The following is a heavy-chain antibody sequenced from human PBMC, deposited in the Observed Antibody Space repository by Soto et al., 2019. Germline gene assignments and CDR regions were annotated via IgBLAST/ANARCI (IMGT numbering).Heavy chain of an antibody. J-gene: IGHJ4*02. CDR1: GGSFSCYY. CDR3: ARAVETIPTSTPGY. V-gene: IGHV4-34*01. CDR2: INHSGST. Sequence: SETLSLTCAVYGGSFSCYYWSWIRQSPGKGLEWIGEINHSGSTNYNPSLKSRVTMSVDTSKNQFSLKLTSVTAADTAVYYCARAVETIPTSTPGYWGQGILVTVSS. D-gene: IGHD2-21*01.